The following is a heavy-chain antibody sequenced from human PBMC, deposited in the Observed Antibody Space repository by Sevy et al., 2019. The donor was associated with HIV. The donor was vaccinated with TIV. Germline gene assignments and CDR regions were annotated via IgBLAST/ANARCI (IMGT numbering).Heavy chain of an antibody. Sequence: GGSLRLSCAASGFTFSSYGMHWVRQAPGKGLEWVAFIRYDGSNKYYADSVKGRFTISRDNSKNTLYLQMNSLRAEDTAVYYCAKDRGVAAPRGYYYYYIDVWGKGTTVTVSS. J-gene: IGHJ6*03. D-gene: IGHD6-6*01. CDR3: AKDRGVAAPRGYYYYYIDV. V-gene: IGHV3-30*02. CDR2: IRYDGSNK. CDR1: GFTFSSYG.